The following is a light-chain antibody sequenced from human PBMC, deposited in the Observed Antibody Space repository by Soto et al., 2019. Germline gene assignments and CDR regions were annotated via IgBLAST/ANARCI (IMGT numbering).Light chain of an antibody. CDR3: SSYAGTNNRYV. J-gene: IGLJ1*01. Sequence: QSALTQPPSASGSPGQSVTISCTGTSSDVGGYNFVSWYQQHPGKAPKLIIYEVNKRPSGVPDRFSASKSGNTASLTVSGLQAEDEAEYYCSSYAGTNNRYVFGTGTKVTVL. CDR2: EVN. V-gene: IGLV2-8*01. CDR1: SSDVGGYNF.